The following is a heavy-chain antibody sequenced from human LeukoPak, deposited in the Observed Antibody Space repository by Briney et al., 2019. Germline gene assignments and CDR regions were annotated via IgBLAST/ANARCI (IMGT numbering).Heavy chain of an antibody. D-gene: IGHD5-24*01. CDR3: AKRREGNWFDP. V-gene: IGHV1-18*01. CDR1: GYTFTSYG. Sequence: ASVKVSCKASGYTFTSYGISWVPQAPGQGLEWMGWINTYDGKTNYAQKFQGRVTMTTDTSTSTAYMELRSLRSDDTAVYYCAKRREGNWFDPWGQGTLVTVSS. CDR2: INTYDGKT. J-gene: IGHJ5*02.